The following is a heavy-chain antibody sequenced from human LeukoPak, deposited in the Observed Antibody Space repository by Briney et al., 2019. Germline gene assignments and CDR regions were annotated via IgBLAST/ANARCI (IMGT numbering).Heavy chain of an antibody. CDR1: GFTFSSYA. Sequence: GGSLSLSCAASGFTFSSYAMGWVRQAPGKGLEGVSAISGSGGSTYYADSVKGRFTISRDNSKNTLYLQMNSLRAEDTAVYYCAKDRVYYYDSSGYYYVGDAFDIWGQGTMVTVSS. J-gene: IGHJ3*02. CDR3: AKDRVYYYDSSGYYYVGDAFDI. V-gene: IGHV3-23*01. D-gene: IGHD3-22*01. CDR2: ISGSGGST.